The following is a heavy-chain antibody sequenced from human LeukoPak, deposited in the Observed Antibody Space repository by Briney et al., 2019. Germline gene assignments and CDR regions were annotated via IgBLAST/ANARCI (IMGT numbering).Heavy chain of an antibody. J-gene: IGHJ4*02. CDR2: IIPIFGTA. D-gene: IGHD6-6*01. V-gene: IGHV1-69*05. Sequence: SVKVSCEASGGTFSSYAISRVRQAPGQGLEWMGGIIPIFGTANYAQKFQGRVTITTDESTSTAYMELSSLRSEDTAVYYCASWTGQLVFDYWGQGTLVTVSS. CDR3: ASWTGQLVFDY. CDR1: GGTFSSYA.